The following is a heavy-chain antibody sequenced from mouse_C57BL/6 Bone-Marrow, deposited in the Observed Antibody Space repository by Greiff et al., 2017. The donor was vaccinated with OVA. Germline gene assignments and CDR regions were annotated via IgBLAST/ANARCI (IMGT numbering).Heavy chain of an antibody. CDR2: IYPGDGDT. D-gene: IGHD2-12*01. CDR1: GYAFSSYW. J-gene: IGHJ4*01. CDR3: ARNCYSPYAMDY. Sequence: VQLQQSGAELVKPGASVKISCKASGYAFSSYWMNWVKQRPGKGLEWIGQIYPGDGDTNYNGKFKGKATLTADKSSSTAYRQLSSLTSEYSAVYFCARNCYSPYAMDYWGQGTSVTVSS. V-gene: IGHV1-80*01.